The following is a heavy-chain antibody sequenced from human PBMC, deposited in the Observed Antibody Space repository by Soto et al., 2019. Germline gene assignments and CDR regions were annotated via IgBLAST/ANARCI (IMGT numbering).Heavy chain of an antibody. CDR1: GGSISSYY. Sequence: PSETLSLTCTVSGGSISSYYCSWIRQPPGKGLEWIGYIYYSGSTNYNPSLKSRVTISVDTSKNQFSLKLSSVTAADTAVYYCATVGSRGSGWYVSLLYFQHWGQGTLVTVSS. J-gene: IGHJ1*01. CDR2: IYYSGST. D-gene: IGHD6-19*01. V-gene: IGHV4-59*01. CDR3: ATVGSRGSGWYVSLLYFQH.